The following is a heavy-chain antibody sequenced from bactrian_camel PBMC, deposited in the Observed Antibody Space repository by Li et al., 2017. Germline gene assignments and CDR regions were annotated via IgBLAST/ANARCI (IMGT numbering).Heavy chain of an antibody. V-gene: IGHV3S40*01. J-gene: IGHJ4*01. Sequence: EVQLVESGGGLVQPGGSLRLSCAASGFTFSTNCMSWVRQAPGKGLEWVSRIASEDDTSYYADSVKGRFTISRDAAKNTVYLHMSSLRPDDTAMYYCAAGDASMYSGGYHLCIAALADQFKYRGQGTQVTVS. CDR3: AAGDASMYSGGYHLCIAALADQFKY. CDR2: IASEDDTS. D-gene: IGHD2*01. CDR1: GFTFSTNC.